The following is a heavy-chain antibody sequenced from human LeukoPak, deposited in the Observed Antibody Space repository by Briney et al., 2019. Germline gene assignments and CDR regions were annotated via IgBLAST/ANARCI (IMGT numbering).Heavy chain of an antibody. J-gene: IGHJ4*02. V-gene: IGHV4-39*07. D-gene: IGHD2-8*02. CDR1: GGSISSSSYY. Sequence: SETLSLTCTVSGGSISSSSYYWGWIRQPPGKGLEWIGSIYYSGSTYYNPSLKSRVTISVDTSKNQFSLKLSSVTAADTAVYYCARDPPGGYFDYWGQGTLVTVSS. CDR2: IYYSGST. CDR3: ARDPPGGYFDY.